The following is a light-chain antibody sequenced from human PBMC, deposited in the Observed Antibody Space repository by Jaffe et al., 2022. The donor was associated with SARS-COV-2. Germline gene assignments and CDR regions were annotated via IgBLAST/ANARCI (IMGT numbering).Light chain of an antibody. Sequence: EIVMTQSPDSLAVSLGERATINCKSSRSVLYSSNNKNFLTWYQQKPGQPPKPLIYWASTRESGVPDRFSGSGSGTDFTLTISSLQAEDVAVYYCQQYYATPYTFGQGTKLEIK. CDR3: QQYYATPYT. CDR1: RSVLYSSNNKNF. CDR2: WAS. V-gene: IGKV4-1*01. J-gene: IGKJ2*01.